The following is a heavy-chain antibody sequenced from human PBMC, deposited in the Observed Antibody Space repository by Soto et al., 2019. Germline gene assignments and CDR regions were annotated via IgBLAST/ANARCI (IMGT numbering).Heavy chain of an antibody. D-gene: IGHD6-6*01. Sequence: QVQLVESGGGVVQPGRSLRLSCEASGFTFSDSGMHWVRQAPGKGLEWVAVIWSDGSDKDYADSVKDRFIISRDNSKSTLFLQMNSLRADDTAVYYCARGNRFSSSSGWGGGFDYWGQGVLVTASS. J-gene: IGHJ4*02. CDR2: IWSDGSDK. CDR3: ARGNRFSSSSGWGGGFDY. CDR1: GFTFSDSG. V-gene: IGHV3-33*01.